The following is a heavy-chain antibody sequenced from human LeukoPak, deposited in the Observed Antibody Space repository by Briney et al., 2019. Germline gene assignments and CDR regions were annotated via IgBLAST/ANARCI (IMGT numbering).Heavy chain of an antibody. D-gene: IGHD4-17*01. CDR3: ARAFAHDYEVGYYGMGV. V-gene: IGHV1-2*04. Sequence: GASVKVSCKASGYTFTGYYMHWVRQAPGQGLEWMGWINPNSGGTNYAQKFQGWVTMTRDTSISTAYMELSRLRSDDTAVYYCARAFAHDYEVGYYGMGVWGQGTTVTVSS. CDR1: GYTFTGYY. J-gene: IGHJ6*02. CDR2: INPNSGGT.